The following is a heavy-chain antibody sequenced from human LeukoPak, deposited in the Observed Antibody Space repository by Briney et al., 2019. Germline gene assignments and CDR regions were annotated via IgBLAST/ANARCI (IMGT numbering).Heavy chain of an antibody. CDR3: ARRGRGQLWSNYYFDY. D-gene: IGHD5-18*01. J-gene: IGHJ4*02. V-gene: IGHV4-59*08. CDR2: IYYSGST. Sequence: SETLSLTCTVSGGSIGTYYWSWIRQPPGKGLEWIGYIYYSGSTNYNPSLKSRVTISVDTSKNQFSLKLSSVTAADTAVYYCARRGRGQLWSNYYFDYWSQGTLVTVSS. CDR1: GGSIGTYY.